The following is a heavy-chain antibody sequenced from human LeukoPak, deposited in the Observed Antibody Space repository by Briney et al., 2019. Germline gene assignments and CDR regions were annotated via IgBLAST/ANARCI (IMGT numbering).Heavy chain of an antibody. CDR2: IRYDGSNK. CDR3: AKDRWRRSSGYYAVDY. V-gene: IGHV3-30*02. Sequence: AGGSLRLSCAASGFTFSSYGMHWVRQAPGKGLEGVAFIRYDGSNKYYADSVKGRFTISRDNSKNTLYLQMDSLRAEDTAVYYCAKDRWRRSSGYYAVDYWGQGTLVTVSS. CDR1: GFTFSSYG. D-gene: IGHD3-22*01. J-gene: IGHJ4*02.